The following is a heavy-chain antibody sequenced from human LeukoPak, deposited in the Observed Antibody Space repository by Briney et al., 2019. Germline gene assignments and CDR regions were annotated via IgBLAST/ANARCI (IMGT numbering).Heavy chain of an antibody. CDR1: GYTFTSYD. J-gene: IGHJ4*02. CDR2: INPNSGGT. V-gene: IGHV1-2*02. CDR3: ARSGREIDY. Sequence: ASVKVSCKASGYTFTSYDINWVRQATGQGLEWMGWINPNSGGTNYAQKFQGRVTMTRDTSISTAYMELSRLRSDDTAVYYCARSGREIDYWGQGTLVTVSS. D-gene: IGHD6-25*01.